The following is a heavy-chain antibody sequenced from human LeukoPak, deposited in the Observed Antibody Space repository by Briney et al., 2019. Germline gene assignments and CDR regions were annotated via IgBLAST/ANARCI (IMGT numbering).Heavy chain of an antibody. CDR2: INHSGST. V-gene: IGHV4-34*01. Sequence: SETLSLTCAVYGGSFSGYYWSWIRQPPGKGLEWIGEINHSGSTNYNPSLKSRVTISVDTSKNQFSLKLSSVTAADTAVYYCARARWYYFDYWGQGTLVTVSS. J-gene: IGHJ4*02. D-gene: IGHD4-23*01. CDR3: ARARWYYFDY. CDR1: GGSFSGYY.